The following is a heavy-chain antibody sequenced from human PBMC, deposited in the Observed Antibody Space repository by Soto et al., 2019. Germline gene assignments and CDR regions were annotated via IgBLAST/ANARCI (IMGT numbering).Heavy chain of an antibody. CDR1: GFTFSSYG. V-gene: IGHV3-33*01. D-gene: IGHD1-20*01. CDR3: ARDFVRYNWNPFDY. CDR2: IWYDGSNK. J-gene: IGHJ4*02. Sequence: QVQLVESGGGVVQPGRSLRLSCAVSGFTFSSYGMHWVRQAPGKGLEWVAVIWYDGSNKYYADSVKGRFTISRDNSKNTLYLQMNSLRAEDTAVYYCARDFVRYNWNPFDYWGQGTLVTVSS.